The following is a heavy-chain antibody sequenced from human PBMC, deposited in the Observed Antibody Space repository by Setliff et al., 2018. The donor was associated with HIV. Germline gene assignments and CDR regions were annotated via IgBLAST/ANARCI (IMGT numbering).Heavy chain of an antibody. CDR3: ARWVYNSAWSLDY. CDR2: IYTSGSP. V-gene: IGHV4-61*09. D-gene: IGHD6-19*01. Sequence: KPSETLSLTCSVSGGSVNSGNYHWAWIRQPAGKGLEWIGHIYTSGSPHYKSSLTSRLTISLDTSRNQFSLKLTSVTAADSATYYCARWVYNSAWSLDYWSQGTLVTVSS. J-gene: IGHJ4*02. CDR1: GGSVNSGNYH.